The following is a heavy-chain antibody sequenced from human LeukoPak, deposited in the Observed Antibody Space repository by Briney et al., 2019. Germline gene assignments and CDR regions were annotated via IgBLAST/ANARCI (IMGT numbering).Heavy chain of an antibody. CDR1: GGSISSSSYY. V-gene: IGHV4-39*07. D-gene: IGHD6-13*01. CDR3: ARVLGSWYLGPSYYYYGMDV. J-gene: IGHJ6*02. CDR2: IYYSGST. Sequence: SETLSLTCTVSGGSISSSSYYWGWIRQPPGKGLEWIGSIYYSGSTYYNPSLKSRVTISVDTSKNQFSLKLSSVTAADTAVYYCARVLGSWYLGPSYYYYGMDVWGQGTTVTVSS.